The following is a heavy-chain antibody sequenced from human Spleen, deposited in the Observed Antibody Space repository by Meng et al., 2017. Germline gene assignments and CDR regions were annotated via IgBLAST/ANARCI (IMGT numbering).Heavy chain of an antibody. J-gene: IGHJ4*02. CDR1: GFTFSDYY. D-gene: IGHD3-10*01. V-gene: IGHV3-11*01. Sequence: QVQLVESVGGLVEPGGSLRLSCAASGFTFSDYYMSWIRQAPVKGLEWVSYISNSAYNIYFADSVKGRFTISGDNAKNSLYLQMNSLRAEDTAVYYCARGTRGVDYWGQGTLVTVSS. CDR2: ISNSAYNI. CDR3: ARGTRGVDY.